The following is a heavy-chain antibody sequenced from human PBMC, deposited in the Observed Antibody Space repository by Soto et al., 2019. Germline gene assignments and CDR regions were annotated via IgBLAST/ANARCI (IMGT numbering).Heavy chain of an antibody. J-gene: IGHJ4*01. V-gene: IGHV1-2*02. Sequence: ASVKVSFKASGYMFTGYYMHWVRQAPGQGLEWMGWINPNSGGAKYAQKFQGRATMTRDTSISTGYMELSRLRSDDTAVYYCVRVGASGYFDYWGQGTLVTVPQ. D-gene: IGHD1-26*01. CDR1: GYMFTGYY. CDR2: INPNSGGA. CDR3: VRVGASGYFDY.